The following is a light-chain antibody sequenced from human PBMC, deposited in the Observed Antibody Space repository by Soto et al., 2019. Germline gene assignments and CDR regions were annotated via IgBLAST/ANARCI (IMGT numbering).Light chain of an antibody. CDR3: SSYTRSSTLLYV. J-gene: IGLJ1*01. V-gene: IGLV2-14*03. Sequence: QSARTQPASVSGSHGQSITISCTGPSSDVCSYHYVSWYQQHPGNAPKLMIYDVSHRPSGVSNRFSGSKSCNTASLTISGRRAEDEADYYCSSYTRSSTLLYVFGTGTQLTVL. CDR1: SSDVCSYHY. CDR2: DVS.